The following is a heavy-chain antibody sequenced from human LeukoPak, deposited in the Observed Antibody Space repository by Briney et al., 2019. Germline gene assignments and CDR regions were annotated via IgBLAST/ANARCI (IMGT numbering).Heavy chain of an antibody. Sequence: GGSLRLSCAASGFTFSSYEMNWVRQAPGKGLEWVSYISSSGSTIYYADSVKGRFTISRDNAKNSLYLQMNSLRAEDTAVYYCARDPGSGYEEHFDYWGQGTLVTVSS. CDR1: GFTFSSYE. CDR3: ARDPGSGYEEHFDY. D-gene: IGHD5-12*01. V-gene: IGHV3-48*03. J-gene: IGHJ4*02. CDR2: ISSSGSTI.